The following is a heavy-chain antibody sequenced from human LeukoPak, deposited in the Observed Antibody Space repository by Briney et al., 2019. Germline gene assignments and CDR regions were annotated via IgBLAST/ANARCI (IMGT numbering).Heavy chain of an antibody. CDR3: AKDKALLYNGYDWDLDF. V-gene: IGHV3-9*01. J-gene: IGHJ4*02. Sequence: SLRLFCAVSGFPLHHYAIHWLRQVTGKALEWVSGFNWNSSKIEYADSMTGVFTISRDNAKNSVSLQMNRLRGEDTALYYCAKDKALLYNGYDWDLDFWGQGTLVTVSS. CDR1: GFPLHHYA. D-gene: IGHD5-12*01. CDR2: FNWNSSKI.